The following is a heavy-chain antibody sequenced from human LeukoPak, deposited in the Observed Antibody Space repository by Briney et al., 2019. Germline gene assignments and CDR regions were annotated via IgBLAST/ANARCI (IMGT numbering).Heavy chain of an antibody. J-gene: IGHJ4*02. Sequence: PSETLSLTCTVSGGSISSGGYYWSWIRQHPGKGLEWIGYIYYSGSTYYNPSLKSRVTISVDTSKNQFSLKLSSVTAADTAVYYCARVGDSSSLSPMYYFDYWGQGTLVTVSS. D-gene: IGHD6-6*01. CDR3: ARVGDSSSLSPMYYFDY. CDR1: GGSISSGGYY. V-gene: IGHV4-31*03. CDR2: IYYSGST.